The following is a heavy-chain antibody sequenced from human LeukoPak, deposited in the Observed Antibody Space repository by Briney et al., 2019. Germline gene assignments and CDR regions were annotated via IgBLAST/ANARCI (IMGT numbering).Heavy chain of an antibody. V-gene: IGHV1-8*01. CDR3: ARGRTPYYYDTSGYSPRGGYFRP. J-gene: IGHJ1*01. CDR1: GYTFTSYD. CDR2: MSPNSGNT. Sequence: ASVKVSCMASGYTFTSYDVNWVRQATGQGLEWMGWMSPNSGNTGYAQKFQGRVTMTRNTSIGTAYMELSSLESEDTAVYYCARGRTPYYYDTSGYSPRGGYFRPWGQGTLVTVSS. D-gene: IGHD3-22*01.